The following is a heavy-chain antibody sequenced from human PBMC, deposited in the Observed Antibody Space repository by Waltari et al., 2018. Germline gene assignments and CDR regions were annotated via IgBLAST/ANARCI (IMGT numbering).Heavy chain of an antibody. J-gene: IGHJ6*02. D-gene: IGHD3-22*01. V-gene: IGHV6-1*01. Sequence: QVQLQQSGQGLVKPSQTLSLTCAISGDSVSSNRAAWNWIRQSPSRGLEWLGSTYYRSKWYNDYAVSVKSRITINPDTSKNQFSLQLNSVTPEDTAVYYCARDPYYYEPYYYYYGMDVWGQGTTVTVSS. CDR1: GDSVSSNRAA. CDR3: ARDPYYYEPYYYYYGMDV. CDR2: TYYRSKWYN.